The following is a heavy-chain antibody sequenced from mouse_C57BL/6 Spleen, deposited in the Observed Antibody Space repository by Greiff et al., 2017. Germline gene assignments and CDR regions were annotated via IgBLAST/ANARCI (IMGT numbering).Heavy chain of an antibody. CDR2: IYPGDGDT. D-gene: IGHD1-1*01. J-gene: IGHJ1*03. CDR1: GYAFSSSW. V-gene: IGHV1-82*01. CDR3: SRHGLYWYFDV. Sequence: QVQLQQSGPELVKPGASVKISCKASGYAFSSSWMNWVKQRPGKGLEWIGRIYPGDGDTNYNGKFKGKATLTADKSSSTAFMQLSSLTSEDSAVYICSRHGLYWYFDVWGTGTPVTVSS.